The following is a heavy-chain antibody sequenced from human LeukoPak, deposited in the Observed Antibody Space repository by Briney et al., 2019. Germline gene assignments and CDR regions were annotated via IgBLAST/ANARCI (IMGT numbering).Heavy chain of an antibody. CDR2: ISGSGGST. J-gene: IGHJ6*02. CDR3: AKRGPSGYSYGYYGMDV. CDR1: GFTFSSYA. V-gene: IGHV3-23*01. Sequence: SGGSLRLSCAASGFTFSSYAMSWVRQAPGKGLEWVSAISGSGGSTYYADSVKGRFTISRDNSKNTLYLQMNSLRAEDTAVYYCAKRGPSGYSYGYYGMDVWGQGTTITVSS. D-gene: IGHD5-18*01.